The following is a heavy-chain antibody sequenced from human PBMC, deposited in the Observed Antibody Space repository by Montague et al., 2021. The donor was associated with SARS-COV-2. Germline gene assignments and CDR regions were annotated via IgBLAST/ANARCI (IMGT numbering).Heavy chain of an antibody. Sequence: SLRLSCAASGFTFSSYSMNWVRQTPGKGLEWVSYISSSSSTIYYADSVKGRFTISRDNAKNSLYLQMNSLRDEDTAVYYCARGQVLWFGELVVWGQGTLVTVSS. D-gene: IGHD3-10*01. CDR1: GFTFSSYS. CDR3: ARGQVLWFGELVV. V-gene: IGHV3-48*02. J-gene: IGHJ4*02. CDR2: ISSSSSTI.